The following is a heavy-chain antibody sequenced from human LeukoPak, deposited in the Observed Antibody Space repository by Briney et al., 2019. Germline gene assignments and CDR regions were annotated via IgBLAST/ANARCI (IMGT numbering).Heavy chain of an antibody. J-gene: IGHJ4*02. D-gene: IGHD1-1*01. CDR1: GFTFSNYW. V-gene: IGHV3-74*01. CDR2: INGDGRNT. CDR3: ARDFMYNPNCVGC. Sequence: PGGSLRLSCAASGFTFSNYWMHWVRQAPGKGLVWVSRINGDGRNTTYADSVKGRFTISRDNAENTLYLQMNSLRADDTAVYYCARDFMYNPNCVGCWGQGTLVSVSS.